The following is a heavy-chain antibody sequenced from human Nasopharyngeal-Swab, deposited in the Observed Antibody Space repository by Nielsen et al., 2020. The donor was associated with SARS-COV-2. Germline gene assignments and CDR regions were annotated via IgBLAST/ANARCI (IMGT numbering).Heavy chain of an antibody. CDR1: GFTFSSYG. J-gene: IGHJ4*02. CDR2: ISYDGSNK. V-gene: IGHV3-30*03. CDR3: ARLGGSSWCFDY. D-gene: IGHD6-13*01. Sequence: GESLKISCAASGFTFSSYGMHWVRQAPGKGLEWVAVISYDGSNKYYADSVKGRFTISRDNSKNTLYLQMNSPRAEDTAVYYCARLGGSSWCFDYWGQGTLVTVSS.